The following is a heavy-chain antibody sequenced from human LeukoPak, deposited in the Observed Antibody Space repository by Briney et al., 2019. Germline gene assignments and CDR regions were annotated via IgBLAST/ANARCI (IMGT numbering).Heavy chain of an antibody. V-gene: IGHV1-69*06. Sequence: ASVNVSCKASGGTFSSYAISWVRQAPGQGLEWMGGIIPIFGTANYAQKFQGRVTITADKSTSTAYMELSSLRSEDTAVYYCATNSGSYRAPFDYWGQGTLVTVSS. CDR1: GGTFSSYA. J-gene: IGHJ4*02. CDR3: ATNSGSYRAPFDY. CDR2: IIPIFGTA. D-gene: IGHD1-26*01.